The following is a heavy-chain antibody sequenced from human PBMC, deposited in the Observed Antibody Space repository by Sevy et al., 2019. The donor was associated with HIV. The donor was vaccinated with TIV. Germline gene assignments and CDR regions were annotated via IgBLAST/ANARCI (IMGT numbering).Heavy chain of an antibody. V-gene: IGHV3-33*01. D-gene: IGHD6-19*01. J-gene: IGHJ6*02. Sequence: GGSLRLSCAASGFTFSSYGMHWVRQAPGKGLEWVAVIWYDGSNKYYADSVKGRFTISRDNSKNTLYLQMNSLRVEDTAVYYCARDPTGYSSDYYYYGMDVWGQGTTVTVSS. CDR2: IWYDGSNK. CDR1: GFTFSSYG. CDR3: ARDPTGYSSDYYYYGMDV.